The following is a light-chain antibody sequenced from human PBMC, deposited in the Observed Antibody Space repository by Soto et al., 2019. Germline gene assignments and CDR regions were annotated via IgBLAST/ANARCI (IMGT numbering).Light chain of an antibody. CDR3: SSYTSSSTQT. J-gene: IGLJ1*01. V-gene: IGLV2-14*01. CDR1: SSDVGGYNY. CDR2: EVS. Sequence: QSALTQPASVSGSPGQSITISCTGTSSDVGGYNYVSWYQQHPGKAPKLMIYEVSNRPSGVSNRFSGSKSGNTASLTISGLQAEDEADYYCSSYTSSSTQTFGTGTKSPS.